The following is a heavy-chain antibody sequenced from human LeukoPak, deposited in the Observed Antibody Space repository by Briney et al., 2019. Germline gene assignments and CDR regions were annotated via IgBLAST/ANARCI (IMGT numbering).Heavy chain of an antibody. V-gene: IGHV1-8*01. D-gene: IGHD3-3*01. J-gene: IGHJ6*02. Sequence: ASVKVSCKASGYTFTSYDINWVRQAPGQGLEWMGWMNPNSGNTGYAQKFQGRVTMTRNTSISTAYMELSSLRSEDTAVYYCARGRFDDFWSGYPQTYGMDVWGQGTTVTVSS. CDR1: GYTFTSYD. CDR2: MNPNSGNT. CDR3: ARGRFDDFWSGYPQTYGMDV.